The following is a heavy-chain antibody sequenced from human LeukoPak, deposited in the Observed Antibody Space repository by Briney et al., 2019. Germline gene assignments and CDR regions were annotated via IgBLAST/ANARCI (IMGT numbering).Heavy chain of an antibody. CDR1: GGSMSSTSHY. V-gene: IGHV4-39*01. CDR2: INYSGRT. CDR3: ARHDLSLGGTTNYYRMDV. J-gene: IGHJ6*04. Sequence: PSETLSLTCTVSGGSMSSTSHYWGWIRQPPGKGLEWIGNINYSGRTYYNPSLKSRVTIYVGMSKNQFSLKLSSVSAADTALYYCARHDLSLGGTTNYYRMDVWGTGPTVTVSS. D-gene: IGHD1-26*01.